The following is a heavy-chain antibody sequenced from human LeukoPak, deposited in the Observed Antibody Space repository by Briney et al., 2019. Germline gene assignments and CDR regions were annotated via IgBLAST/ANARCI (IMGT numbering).Heavy chain of an antibody. CDR3: ARGGYYYDTTGSPGDY. J-gene: IGHJ4*02. V-gene: IGHV3-30-3*01. CDR2: ISYAGTNK. Sequence: GTSLRLSCVVSGFTLTNYALHWVRQAPGKGLEWVAVISYAGTNKYYADSVKGRFTISRDISKNTVYLHMDSLRDEDTAVYFCARGGYYYDTTGSPGDYWGQGTLVTVSS. CDR1: GFTLTNYA. D-gene: IGHD3-22*01.